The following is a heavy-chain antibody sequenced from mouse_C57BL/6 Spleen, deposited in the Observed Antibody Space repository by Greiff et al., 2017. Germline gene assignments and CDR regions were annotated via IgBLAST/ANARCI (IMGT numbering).Heavy chain of an antibody. CDR2: IYPRSGNT. J-gene: IGHJ2*01. Sequence: QVQLQQSGAELARPGASVKLSCKASGYTFTSYGISWVKQRTGQGLEWIGEIYPRSGNTYYNEKFKGKATLTADKSSSTAYMELRSLTSEDSAVYFCARIGNWDDGEHFDYWGQGTTLTVSS. D-gene: IGHD4-1*01. CDR3: ARIGNWDDGEHFDY. CDR1: GYTFTSYG. V-gene: IGHV1-81*01.